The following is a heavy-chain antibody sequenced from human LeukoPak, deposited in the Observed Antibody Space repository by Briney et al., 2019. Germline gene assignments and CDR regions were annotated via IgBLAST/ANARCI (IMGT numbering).Heavy chain of an antibody. CDR3: ARDPAFGELLFGYYYYYMDV. CDR1: GFTFDDYG. CDR2: INWNGGST. D-gene: IGHD3-10*01. Sequence: PGGSLRLSCAASGFTFDDYGMSWVRQAPGKGLEWVSGINWNGGSTGYADSVKGRFTISRDNAKNSLYLQMNSLRAEDTALYYCARDPAFGELLFGYYYYYMDVWGKGTTVTVSS. J-gene: IGHJ6*03. V-gene: IGHV3-20*04.